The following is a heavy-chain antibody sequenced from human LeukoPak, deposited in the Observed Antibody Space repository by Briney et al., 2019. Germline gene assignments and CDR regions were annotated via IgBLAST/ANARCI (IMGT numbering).Heavy chain of an antibody. Sequence: ASVNVSCKASGYTFTGYYMHWVRQAPGQGLEWMGRINPNRGGTNYEQKYQGRVTMTRETSISTAYMELSRLRSAHTAVYYCARVLRRYSSSWPTGYWGQGTLVTVSS. CDR3: ARVLRRYSSSWPTGY. D-gene: IGHD6-13*01. J-gene: IGHJ4*02. CDR2: INPNRGGT. V-gene: IGHV1-2*06. CDR1: GYTFTGYY.